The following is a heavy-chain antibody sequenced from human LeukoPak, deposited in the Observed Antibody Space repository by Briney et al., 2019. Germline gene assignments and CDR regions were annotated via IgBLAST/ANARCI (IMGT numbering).Heavy chain of an antibody. CDR1: GFTVSSNY. Sequence: GGSLRLSCSGSGFTVSSNYMSWVRQAPAKGLEGVAVIYIGGSTYYADSVKGRLTISRDSSKNTLYLQMNSLRAEDTAVYYCARGRGSGWPFDYWGQGTLVTVSS. CDR2: IYIGGST. V-gene: IGHV3-66*01. CDR3: ARGRGSGWPFDY. D-gene: IGHD6-19*01. J-gene: IGHJ4*02.